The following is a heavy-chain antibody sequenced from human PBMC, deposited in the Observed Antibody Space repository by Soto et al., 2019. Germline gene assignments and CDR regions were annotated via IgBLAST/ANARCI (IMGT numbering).Heavy chain of an antibody. D-gene: IGHD1-1*01. CDR1: GYGFTTYG. Sequence: QVHLVQSGAEVKKPGASVKVSCKGSGYGFTTYGSTWVRQAPGQGLERMAWISAHNGNTNYAQKLQGRVTVTRDTSTSTAYMDLRSLRSDDTAVYYCARGRYGDYWGQGALVTVSS. CDR2: ISAHNGNT. CDR3: ARGRYGDY. V-gene: IGHV1-18*01. J-gene: IGHJ4*02.